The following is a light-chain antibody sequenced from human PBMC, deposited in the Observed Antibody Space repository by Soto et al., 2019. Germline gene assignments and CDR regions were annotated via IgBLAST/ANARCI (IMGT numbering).Light chain of an antibody. Sequence: DIQMTQSPSTLSASVGDRITITCRASQSVSTWLAWYQQKPGKAPKLLIYDASSLDSGVPSRFSGSGSGTEFTLTISSLQPDDFATYYCQQYNTYSTGTFGQGTKVEIK. J-gene: IGKJ1*01. V-gene: IGKV1-5*01. CDR3: QQYNTYSTGT. CDR1: QSVSTW. CDR2: DAS.